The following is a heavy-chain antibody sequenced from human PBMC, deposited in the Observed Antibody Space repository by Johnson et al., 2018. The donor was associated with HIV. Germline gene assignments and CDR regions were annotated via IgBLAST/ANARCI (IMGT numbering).Heavy chain of an antibody. V-gene: IGHV3-11*04. CDR3: ARGDGYRRAFDI. CDR1: GVIFSDSY. Sequence: VQLVESGGGLVKPGGSLRLSCAVSGVIFSDSYMSWIRQAPGKGLAWVSYISGSGNRIYYADSVKGRFTISRDNAKNALYRQMNSLRAEDTAVYYCARGDGYRRAFDIWGQGTMVTVSS. D-gene: IGHD1-1*01. J-gene: IGHJ3*02. CDR2: ISGSGNRI.